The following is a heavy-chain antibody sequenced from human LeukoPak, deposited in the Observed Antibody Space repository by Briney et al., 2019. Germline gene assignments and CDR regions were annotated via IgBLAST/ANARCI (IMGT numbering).Heavy chain of an antibody. V-gene: IGHV1-2*02. CDR2: INPNSGGT. J-gene: IGHJ5*02. CDR1: GYSFTDYY. CDR3: ARADRLHGGPYLIGP. Sequence: ASVKVSCKTSGYSFTDYYMHWVRQAPGQRLEWVGWINPNSGGTSSAQKFQGRVTMTRDTSITTVYMEVSWLTSDDTAIYYCARADRLHGGPYLIGPWGQGTLVTVSS. D-gene: IGHD2-21*01.